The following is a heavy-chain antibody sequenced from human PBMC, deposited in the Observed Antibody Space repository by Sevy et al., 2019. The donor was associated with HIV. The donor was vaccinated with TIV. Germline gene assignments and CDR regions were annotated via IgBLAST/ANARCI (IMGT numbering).Heavy chain of an antibody. CDR2: IRYDGSNK. V-gene: IGHV3-30*02. D-gene: IGHD1-26*01. CDR3: AKGGLNSGSTDAFDI. J-gene: IGHJ3*02. CDR1: GFTFSSNG. Sequence: GGSLRLSCAASGFTFSSNGMHWVRQAPGKGLEWVAFIRYDGSNKYYADSVKGRFTISRDNSKNTLYLKMNSLRAEDTAVYYCAKGGLNSGSTDAFDIWGQGTMVTVSS.